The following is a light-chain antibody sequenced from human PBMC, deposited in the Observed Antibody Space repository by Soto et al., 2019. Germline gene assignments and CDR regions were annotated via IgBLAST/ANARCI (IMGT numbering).Light chain of an antibody. CDR1: QSVRSN. CDR2: GAS. CDR3: QQYDHWPPST. Sequence: EIMLTQSPSTLSVSTGESATLSCRASQSVRSNLAWYQQRPGQAPRLLIYGASTGAPGVPARFSGSGSGTEFTLTISRLQSEDFAVYYCQQYDHWPPSTFGGGTKVAIK. V-gene: IGKV3-15*01. J-gene: IGKJ4*01.